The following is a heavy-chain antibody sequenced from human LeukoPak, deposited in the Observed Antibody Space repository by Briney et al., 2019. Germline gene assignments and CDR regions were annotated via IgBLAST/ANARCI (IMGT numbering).Heavy chain of an antibody. Sequence: PGGSLRLSCAASGFTFSSYWMSWVRQAPGKGLEWVANIKQDGNDKHYVDSVKGRFTISRDNAKNSLYLQMNSLRAEDTAVYYCARGYSYGSVWGQGTLVTVSS. J-gene: IGHJ4*02. V-gene: IGHV3-7*01. D-gene: IGHD5-18*01. CDR3: ARGYSYGSV. CDR1: GFTFSSYW. CDR2: IKQDGNDK.